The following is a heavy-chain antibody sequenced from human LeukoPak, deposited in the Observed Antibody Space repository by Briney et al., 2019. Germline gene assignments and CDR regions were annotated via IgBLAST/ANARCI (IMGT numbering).Heavy chain of an antibody. V-gene: IGHV6-1*01. J-gene: IGHJ3*02. CDR2: TYYRSKWFN. CDR3: ARDLLDSFDI. CDR1: GDSVSSNSAA. Sequence: SQTLSLTCAISGDSVSSNSAAWNWIRLSPSRGLEWLGRTYYRSKWFNDYAVSVKSRITINPETSKNQFSLQLNSVTPEDTAVYYCARDLLDSFDIWGQGTMVAVSS.